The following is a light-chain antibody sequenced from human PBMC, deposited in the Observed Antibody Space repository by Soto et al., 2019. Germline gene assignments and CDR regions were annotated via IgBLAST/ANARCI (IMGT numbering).Light chain of an antibody. CDR3: QRYGGSPPST. J-gene: IGKJ2*01. Sequence: VLTQSPGTLSLSPGDRATLSCRDSHTVNNNYIAWYQQNTGQAPRLLSYDASRRVTGIPYRVSGSGSGTDCTLTSTRLEPEDFAVYHYQRYGGSPPSTVCQGTTLELK. CDR1: HTVNNNY. V-gene: IGKV3-20*01. CDR2: DAS.